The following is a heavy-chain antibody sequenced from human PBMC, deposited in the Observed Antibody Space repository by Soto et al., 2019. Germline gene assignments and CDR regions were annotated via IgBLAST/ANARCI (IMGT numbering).Heavy chain of an antibody. Sequence: SGGSLRLSCAASGFTFSSYGMHWVRQAPGKGLEWVAVISYDGSNKYYADSVKGRFTISRDNSKNTLYLQMNSLRAEDTAVYYCAKDRMSGYPRGFDHWGQGTLVTVS. J-gene: IGHJ4*02. V-gene: IGHV3-30*18. D-gene: IGHD5-12*01. CDR2: ISYDGSNK. CDR1: GFTFSSYG. CDR3: AKDRMSGYPRGFDH.